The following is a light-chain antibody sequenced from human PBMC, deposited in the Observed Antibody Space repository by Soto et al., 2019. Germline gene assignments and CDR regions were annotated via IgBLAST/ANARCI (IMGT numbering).Light chain of an antibody. CDR1: SSDVGGYNY. CDR2: EVS. V-gene: IGLV2-8*01. J-gene: IGLJ1*01. CDR3: SSYAGIVML. Sequence: QSVLTQPPSASGSPGQSVTISCTGTSSDVGGYNYVSWYQQHPGKAPKLMIYEVSKRPSGVPDRFSGSKSGNTASLTVSGLQAEDEADYYCSSYAGIVMLFGTRTKVTVL.